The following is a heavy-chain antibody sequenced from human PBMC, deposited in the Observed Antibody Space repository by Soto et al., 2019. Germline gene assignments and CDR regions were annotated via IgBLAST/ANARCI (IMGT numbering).Heavy chain of an antibody. CDR3: ARADAMTGTTQFYFDY. Sequence: ASVKVSCKASGYTFTSYGISWVRQAPGQGLERMGYISAYNGHSTYAQNFQGRVTMTTDTSTNTAYMDLRSLRSGDTAVYYCARADAMTGTTQFYFDYWGQGTLVTVSS. CDR1: GYTFTSYG. J-gene: IGHJ4*02. V-gene: IGHV1-18*01. D-gene: IGHD1-1*01. CDR2: ISAYNGHS.